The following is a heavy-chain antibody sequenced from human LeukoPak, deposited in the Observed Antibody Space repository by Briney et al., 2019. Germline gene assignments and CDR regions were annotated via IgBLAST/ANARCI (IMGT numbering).Heavy chain of an antibody. D-gene: IGHD6-19*01. Sequence: ASVKVSCKASGYTFTSYSISWVRRAPGQGLEWMGWISAYNGNTNYAQKLQGRVTMTTDTSTSTAYMELRSLRSDDTAVYYCARGGGIAVAALSDYWGQGTLVTVSS. CDR3: ARGGGIAVAALSDY. CDR1: GYTFTSYS. CDR2: ISAYNGNT. V-gene: IGHV1-18*04. J-gene: IGHJ4*02.